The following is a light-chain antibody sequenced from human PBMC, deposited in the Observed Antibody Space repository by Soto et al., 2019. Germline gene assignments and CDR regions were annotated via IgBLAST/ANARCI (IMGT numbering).Light chain of an antibody. CDR3: QQYGGSPGT. V-gene: IGKV3-20*01. J-gene: IGKJ1*01. CDR1: QSVSSSY. CDR2: AAS. Sequence: EIVLTQSPGTLSLSPGERVTLSCRASQSVSSSYLAWYQQKPGQAPRLLIYAASSRATGIPDRFSGSGSGTDFTLTISRLEPEDFAVYYCQQYGGSPGTFGQGTKVAIK.